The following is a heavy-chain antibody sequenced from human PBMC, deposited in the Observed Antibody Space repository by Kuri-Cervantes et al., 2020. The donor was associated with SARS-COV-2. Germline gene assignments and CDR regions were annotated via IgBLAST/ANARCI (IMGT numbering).Heavy chain of an antibody. CDR1: GYTFTGYY. D-gene: IGHD3-16*01. CDR2: IKPNSSGT. J-gene: IGHJ3*02. CDR3: ATGDPTKLFGEELKNHAFDN. V-gene: IGHV1-2*04. Sequence: ASVKVSCKASGYTFTGYYMHWVRQTPGQGLEWMGWIKPNSSGTNYAQKFQCWVTMTRDTSISTVYMELSRLRSDDTDVYYCATGDPTKLFGEELKNHAFDNWCQGTTVTVSS.